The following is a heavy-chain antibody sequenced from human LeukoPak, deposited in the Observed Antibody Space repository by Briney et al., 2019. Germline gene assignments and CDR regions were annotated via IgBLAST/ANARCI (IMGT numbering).Heavy chain of an antibody. V-gene: IGHV3-30*02. Sequence: PGGSLRLSCAASGFTFSSYGMHWVRQAPGKGLGWVAFIRYDGSNKYYADSVKGRFTISRDNSKNTLYLQMNSLRAEDTAVYYCAKDINSSGYVTDFDYWGQGTLVTVSS. CDR1: GFTFSSYG. CDR3: AKDINSSGYVTDFDY. J-gene: IGHJ4*02. D-gene: IGHD3-22*01. CDR2: IRYDGSNK.